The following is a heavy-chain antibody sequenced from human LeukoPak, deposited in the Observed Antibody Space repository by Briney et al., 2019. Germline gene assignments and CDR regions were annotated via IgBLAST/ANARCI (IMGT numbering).Heavy chain of an antibody. Sequence: PSETLSLTCTVSGGSMSDSRYYWGWVRQAPGKGLEWIGSVFYSGHTFYNPSLKSRVTISEDTSKNQFSLKLSSVTAADTAVYFCARVGYSYVINDWSRTGLGAYDTKNYYHMDVWGKGATVTVSS. CDR3: ARVGYSYVINDWSRTGLGAYDTKNYYHMDV. J-gene: IGHJ6*03. CDR2: VFYSGHT. D-gene: IGHD5-18*01. V-gene: IGHV4-39*07. CDR1: GGSMSDSRYY.